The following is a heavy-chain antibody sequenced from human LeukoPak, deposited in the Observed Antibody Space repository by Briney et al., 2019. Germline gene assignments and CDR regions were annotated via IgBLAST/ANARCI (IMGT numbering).Heavy chain of an antibody. V-gene: IGHV3-21*01. CDR2: ISSSSAHI. D-gene: IGHD1-26*01. Sequence: PGGSLRLSCAASGFTFSSYSMNWVRQAPGKGLEWVSFISSSSAHINYADSVKGRFTISRDSPRNSLYLQMNSLRAEDTAVYYCARDIGGSYTAIDYWGQGTLVTVSS. CDR3: ARDIGGSYTAIDY. CDR1: GFTFSSYS. J-gene: IGHJ4*02.